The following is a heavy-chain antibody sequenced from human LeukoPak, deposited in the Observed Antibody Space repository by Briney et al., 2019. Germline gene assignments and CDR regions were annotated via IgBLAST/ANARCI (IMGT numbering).Heavy chain of an antibody. Sequence: GGSLRLSCAVSGITLSNYGMSWVRQVPGKGLEWVAGISGSGGSTNYAASVKGQFTIPRDNRKNTLYLQMNSLTAEDTAVYFCAKRGVVIRVILVGFHKEAYYFDSWGQGVLVTVSS. J-gene: IGHJ4*02. CDR3: AKRGVVIRVILVGFHKEAYYFDS. CDR1: GITLSNYG. V-gene: IGHV3-23*01. D-gene: IGHD3-10*01. CDR2: ISGSGGST.